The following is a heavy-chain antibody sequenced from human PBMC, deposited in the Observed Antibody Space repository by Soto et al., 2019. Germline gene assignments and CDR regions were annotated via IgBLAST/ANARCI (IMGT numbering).Heavy chain of an antibody. V-gene: IGHV3-23*01. CDR3: EKDRNYAYAVGVFDI. CDR2: ISGSGGST. Sequence: EVQLLESGGGLVQPGGSLRLSCAASGFTFSTYAMSWVRQAPGKGLEWVSGISGSGGSTYYADSVKGRFTISRDNSKKTLYLQMNSLRAEDTAVYYFEKDRNYAYAVGVFDIWGQGTMVTVSS. J-gene: IGHJ3*02. CDR1: GFTFSTYA. D-gene: IGHD3-16*01.